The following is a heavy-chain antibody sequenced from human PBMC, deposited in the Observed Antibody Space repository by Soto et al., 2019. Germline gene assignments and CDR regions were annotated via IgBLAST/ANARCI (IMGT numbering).Heavy chain of an antibody. D-gene: IGHD2-15*01. CDR1: GFTFSSYS. Sequence: EVQLVESGGGLVQPGGSLRLSCAASGFTFSSYSMNWVRQAPGKGLEWVSYISSSSTIYYADSVKGRFTISRDNAKNSLYLQMNSLRAEDTAVYYCARDKGRSPLDYWGQGTLVTASS. J-gene: IGHJ4*02. CDR3: ARDKGRSPLDY. CDR2: ISSSSTI. V-gene: IGHV3-48*01.